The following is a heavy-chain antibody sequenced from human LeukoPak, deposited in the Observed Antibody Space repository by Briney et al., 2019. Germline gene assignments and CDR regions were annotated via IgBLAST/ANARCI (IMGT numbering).Heavy chain of an antibody. CDR2: INTNTGNP. CDR1: GYTFTSYA. J-gene: IGHJ6*03. D-gene: IGHD6-13*01. Sequence: ASVKVSCKASGYTFTSYAMNWVRQAPGQGLEWMGWINTNTGNPTYAQGFTGRFVFSLDTSVSTAYLQISSLKAEDTAVYYCARAESSWAAYYYYYMDVWGKGTTVTVSS. CDR3: ARAESSWAAYYYYYMDV. V-gene: IGHV7-4-1*02.